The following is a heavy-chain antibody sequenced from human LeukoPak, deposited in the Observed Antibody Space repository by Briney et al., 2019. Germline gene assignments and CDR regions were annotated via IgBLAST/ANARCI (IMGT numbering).Heavy chain of an antibody. J-gene: IGHJ3*02. Sequence: GGSLRLSCAASGFTFRSYTMNWVRQAPGKGLEWVSSISSNTAYIYYADSLRVRITISRDNTKNSLYLQMNSLRAEDTAVYYCAREGLLARISSGDAFDIWGRGTMVTVSS. V-gene: IGHV3-21*01. CDR3: AREGLLARISSGDAFDI. CDR1: GFTFRSYT. D-gene: IGHD5-24*01. CDR2: ISSNTAYI.